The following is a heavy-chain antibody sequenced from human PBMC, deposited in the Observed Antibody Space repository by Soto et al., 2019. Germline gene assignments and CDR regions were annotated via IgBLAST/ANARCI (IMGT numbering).Heavy chain of an antibody. CDR3: AKDRGYGDYFDY. Sequence: GGSLRLSCAASGFTFRSYGMHLIRQAPGKGLEWVAVISYDGSNKYYADSVKGRFTISRDNSKNTLYLQMNSLRAEDTAVYYCAKDRGYGDYFDYWGQGTLVTVSS. CDR2: ISYDGSNK. V-gene: IGHV3-30*18. CDR1: GFTFRSYG. D-gene: IGHD4-17*01. J-gene: IGHJ4*02.